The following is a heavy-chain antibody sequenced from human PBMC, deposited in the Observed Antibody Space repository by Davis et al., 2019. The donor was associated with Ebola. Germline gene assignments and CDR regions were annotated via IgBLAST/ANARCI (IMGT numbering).Heavy chain of an antibody. CDR2: IGGGGDDT. CDR3: AKDSRGYNKPFDF. D-gene: IGHD5-18*01. Sequence: GESLKISCAASGFTFSTYAMSWVRQAPGKGLERVSLIGGGGDDTYYPDSMKGRFTISRDNSRNMLFLQMNSLRAEDTAVYFCAKDSRGYNKPFDFWGQGTLVTVSS. CDR1: GFTFSTYA. V-gene: IGHV3-23*01. J-gene: IGHJ4*02.